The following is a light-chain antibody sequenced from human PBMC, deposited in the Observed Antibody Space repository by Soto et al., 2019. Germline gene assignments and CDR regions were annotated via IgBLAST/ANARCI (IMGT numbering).Light chain of an antibody. J-gene: IGLJ1*01. CDR3: SSKTTSRTPFV. CDR2: EVN. Sequence: QAGLTQPASVSGSPGQSITISCTGTSSDVGGYNYVSWYQQHPGDAPRLMIYEVNNRPSGGPNRFSGSKSGNTASLTISGLQAEDEADYYCSSKTTSRTPFVFGTGTKVTVL. CDR1: SSDVGGYNY. V-gene: IGLV2-14*01.